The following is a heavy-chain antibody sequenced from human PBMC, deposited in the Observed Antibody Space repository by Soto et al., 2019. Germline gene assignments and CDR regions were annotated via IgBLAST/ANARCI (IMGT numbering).Heavy chain of an antibody. CDR3: ARTTSYYYDSSGYYRGNWFDP. J-gene: IGHJ5*02. Sequence: SGPTLVNPTQTLTLTCSFSGFSLSTNGVGVGWIRQPPGKALEWLALIYWDDDKRYSPSLKTRLTISKDTSKNQVVLTMTNMDPVDTATYYCARTTSYYYDSSGYYRGNWFDPWGQGTPVTVSS. D-gene: IGHD3-22*01. V-gene: IGHV2-5*02. CDR1: GFSLSTNGVG. CDR2: IYWDDDK.